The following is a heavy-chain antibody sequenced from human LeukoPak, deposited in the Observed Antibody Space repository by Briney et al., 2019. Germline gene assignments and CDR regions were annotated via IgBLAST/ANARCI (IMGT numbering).Heavy chain of an antibody. Sequence: SETLSLTCAVYGGSFSGYYSSWIRQPPGKGLEWIGEINHSGSTNYNPSLKSRVTISVDTSKNQFSLKLSSVTAADTAVYYCARGPRVMVRGVGWFDPWGQGTLVTVSS. J-gene: IGHJ5*02. V-gene: IGHV4-34*01. CDR2: INHSGST. CDR3: ARGPRVMVRGVGWFDP. CDR1: GGSFSGYY. D-gene: IGHD3-10*01.